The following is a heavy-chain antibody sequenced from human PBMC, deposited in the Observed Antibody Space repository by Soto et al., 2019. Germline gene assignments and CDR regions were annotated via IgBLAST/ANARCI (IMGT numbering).Heavy chain of an antibody. D-gene: IGHD2-2*01. V-gene: IGHV2-5*02. CDR2: IYWDDDE. CDR3: AHGSCSSADCYPNPYLDY. Sequence: QITLKESGPTLVNPTQTLTLTCTFSGFSLSTTAEGVGWIRQPPGKALELLALIYWDDDERYSPSLKSRLTITKDTSKNQVVLTMTNVDPVDTATYYCAHGSCSSADCYPNPYLDYWGQGILVTVSS. CDR1: GFSLSTTAEG. J-gene: IGHJ4*02.